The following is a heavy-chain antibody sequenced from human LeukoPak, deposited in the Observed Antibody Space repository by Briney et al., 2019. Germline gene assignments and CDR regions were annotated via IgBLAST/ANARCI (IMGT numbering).Heavy chain of an antibody. J-gene: IGHJ5*02. D-gene: IGHD3-10*01. CDR3: TRDLDGSGNYHWFDP. Sequence: GGSLRLSCAASGFTFSDYWMHWVRQAPGKGLVWVSRINGHRSTTTYADPVKGRFTISRDKAKNTLYLQVNSLRAEDTAVYYCTRDLDGSGNYHWFDPWGQGTLVTVSS. V-gene: IGHV3-74*01. CDR1: GFTFSDYW. CDR2: INGHRSTT.